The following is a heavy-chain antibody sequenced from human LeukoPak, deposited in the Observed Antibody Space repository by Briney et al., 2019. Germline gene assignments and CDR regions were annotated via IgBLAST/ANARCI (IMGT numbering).Heavy chain of an antibody. V-gene: IGHV3-7*01. D-gene: IGHD3-10*01. CDR3: ARLSGQHYPVDY. J-gene: IGHJ4*02. CDR2: IKEDGSEK. CDR1: GFTFSTYW. Sequence: GGSLRLSCAASGFTFSTYWMSWVRQAPGKGLEWVASIKEDGSEKGYVDSVKGRFTISRDNAKNSLYLQMNNLRAEDTAVFHCARLSGQHYPVDYWGQGTLVTVSS.